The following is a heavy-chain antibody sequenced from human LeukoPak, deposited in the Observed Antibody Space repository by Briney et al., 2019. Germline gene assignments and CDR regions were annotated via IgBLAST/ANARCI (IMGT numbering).Heavy chain of an antibody. D-gene: IGHD6-19*01. CDR2: INNDGSTT. V-gene: IGHV3-74*01. CDR3: ANSISVAGTYAFNI. J-gene: IGHJ3*02. CDR1: GFTFSTYC. Sequence: GGSLRLSCAASGFTFSTYCMHWVRHAPGKGLVWISFINNDGSTTSYADSVRGRFTISRDNAKNTLYLQMNSLRAEDTAVYYCANSISVAGTYAFNIWGQGTMVTVSS.